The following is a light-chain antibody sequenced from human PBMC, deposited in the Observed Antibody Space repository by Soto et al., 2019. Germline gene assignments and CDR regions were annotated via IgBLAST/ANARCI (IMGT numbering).Light chain of an antibody. CDR1: SSDVGSYNL. CDR2: EGS. Sequence: QSVLTQPASVSGSPGQSITLSCTGTSSDVGSYNLVSWYQQHPGKAPKLMIYEGSKRHSGVSNRFSGSKSGNTAYLTISGLQADDEADYYCCSCAGSHVVFGGGTKLTVL. CDR3: CSCAGSHVV. J-gene: IGLJ2*01. V-gene: IGLV2-23*01.